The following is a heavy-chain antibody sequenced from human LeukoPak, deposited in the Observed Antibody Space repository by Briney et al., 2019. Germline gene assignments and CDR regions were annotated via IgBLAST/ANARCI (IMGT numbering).Heavy chain of an antibody. CDR1: GFPFSDFS. CDR2: TNSGGTST. Sequence: GSLRLSWATSGFPFSDFSLSLVRPAPGKGLEGISTTNSGGTSTYYAESVKGRFTISRDNSKNTLYLQMSSLRVEDTAVYYCAKQSYARSLGEGGPGTLVSVSS. CDR3: AKQSYARSLGE. V-gene: IGHV3-23*01. D-gene: IGHD2-8*01. J-gene: IGHJ4*02.